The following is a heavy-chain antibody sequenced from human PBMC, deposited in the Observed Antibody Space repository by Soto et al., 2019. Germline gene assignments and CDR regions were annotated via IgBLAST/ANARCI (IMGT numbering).Heavy chain of an antibody. CDR3: ARARRYCSGGSCYSPYYYGMDV. Sequence: SETLSLTCAVYGGSFSGYYWSWIRQPPGKGLEWIGEINHSGSTNYNPSLKSRVTISVDTSKNQFSLKLSSVTAADTAVYYCARARRYCSGGSCYSPYYYGMDVWGQGTTVTVSS. D-gene: IGHD2-15*01. V-gene: IGHV4-34*01. CDR2: INHSGST. CDR1: GGSFSGYY. J-gene: IGHJ6*02.